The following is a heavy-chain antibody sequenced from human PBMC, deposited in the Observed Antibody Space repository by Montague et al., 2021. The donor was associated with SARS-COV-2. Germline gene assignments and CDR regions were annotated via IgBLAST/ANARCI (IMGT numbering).Heavy chain of an antibody. CDR1: GGSFSGYY. J-gene: IGHJ4*02. D-gene: IGHD3-16*02. Sequence: SETLSLTCAVYGGSFSGYYWNWIRQPPGKGLEWIGEINHSGSTNYNPSLKSLVTMSVDTSKNQSSLKLSSVTAADTAVYYCARGARQSYGFRLGSFDSWGQGTLVTVSS. CDR3: ARGARQSYGFRLGSFDS. CDR2: INHSGST. V-gene: IGHV4-34*01.